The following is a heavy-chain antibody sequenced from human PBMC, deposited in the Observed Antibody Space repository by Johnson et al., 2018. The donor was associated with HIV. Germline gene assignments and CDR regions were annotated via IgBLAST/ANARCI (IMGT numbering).Heavy chain of an antibody. CDR1: GFTFSSYW. V-gene: IGHV3-7*01. CDR2: IKQDGSEN. CDR3: ASTIDIVPTGRSDDAFDI. J-gene: IGHJ3*02. Sequence: VQLVESGGGLVQPGGSLRLSCAASGFTFSSYWMSWVRQAPGKGLEWVANIKQDGSENYYVHSVKGRFTISRDNSKNTLYLQRNSLRAEDTAVYYCASTIDIVPTGRSDDAFDIWGQGTMVTVSS. D-gene: IGHD5-12*01.